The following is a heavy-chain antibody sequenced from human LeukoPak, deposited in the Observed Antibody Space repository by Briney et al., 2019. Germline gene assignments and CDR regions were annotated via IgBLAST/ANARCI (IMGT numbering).Heavy chain of an antibody. Sequence: GGSLGLSCAASGYTFSSYSINWVRQARGKGLAWVSSISVRSNYIYYADSVRGRFRISRDDARDSLYLQMNSLRAEDTAVYYCVRLRRNSDTTGFYYYYDFWGQGTLVTVSS. J-gene: IGHJ4*02. V-gene: IGHV3-21*01. CDR2: ISVRSNYI. CDR1: GYTFSSYS. D-gene: IGHD3-22*01. CDR3: VRLRRNSDTTGFYYYYDF.